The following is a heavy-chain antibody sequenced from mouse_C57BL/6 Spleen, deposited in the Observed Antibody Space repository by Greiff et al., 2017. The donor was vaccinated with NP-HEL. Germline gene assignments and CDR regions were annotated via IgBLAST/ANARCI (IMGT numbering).Heavy chain of an antibody. CDR1: GYAFSSSW. J-gene: IGHJ4*01. Sequence: VQLQQSGPELVKPGASVKISCKASGYAFSSSWMNWVKQRPGKGLEWIGRIYPGDGDTNYNGKFKGKATLTADKSSSTAYMQLSSLTSEDSAVYFCARSLYQKGDYAMDYWGQGTSVTVSS. CDR3: ARSLYQKGDYAMDY. CDR2: IYPGDGDT. V-gene: IGHV1-82*01. D-gene: IGHD5-1*01.